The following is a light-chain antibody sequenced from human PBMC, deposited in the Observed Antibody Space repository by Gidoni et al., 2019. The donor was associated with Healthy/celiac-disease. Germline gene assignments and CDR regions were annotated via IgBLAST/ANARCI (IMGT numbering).Light chain of an antibody. J-gene: IGKJ4*01. CDR3: QQRSNWAPLT. CDR2: DAS. V-gene: IGKV3-11*01. Sequence: VFTQSPATLSLSPGERATLSCRASQSVSSYLAWYQQKPGQAPRLLIYDASNRATGIPARFSGSGSGTDFTLTISSLEPEDFAVYYCQQRSNWAPLTFGGGTKVEIK. CDR1: QSVSSY.